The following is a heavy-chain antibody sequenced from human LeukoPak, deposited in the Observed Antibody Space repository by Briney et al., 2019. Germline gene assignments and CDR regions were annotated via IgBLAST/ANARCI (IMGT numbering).Heavy chain of an antibody. CDR2: INPSGGST. CDR3: ARVDLYSSGWRVFDY. CDR1: GYTFTSYY. D-gene: IGHD6-19*01. J-gene: IGHJ4*02. V-gene: IGHV1-46*01. Sequence: ASVKVSCKASGYTFTSYYMHWVRRAPGQGLEWMGIINPSGGSTSYAQEFQGRVTITRDTSASTAYMELSSLRSEDMAVYYCARVDLYSSGWRVFDYWGQGTLVTVSS.